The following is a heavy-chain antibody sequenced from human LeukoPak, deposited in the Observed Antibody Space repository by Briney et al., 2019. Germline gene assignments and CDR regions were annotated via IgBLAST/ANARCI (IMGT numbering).Heavy chain of an antibody. D-gene: IGHD1-26*01. CDR1: GFTFSSYG. Sequence: GGSLRLSCAASGFTFSSYGMHWVRQAPGKGLEWVAFIRYDGSNKYYADSVKGRFTISRDNSKNTLYLQMNSLRAEDTAVYYCAKDPNWELRGGHYFDYWGQGTLVTVSS. CDR3: AKDPNWELRGGHYFDY. J-gene: IGHJ4*02. V-gene: IGHV3-30*02. CDR2: IRYDGSNK.